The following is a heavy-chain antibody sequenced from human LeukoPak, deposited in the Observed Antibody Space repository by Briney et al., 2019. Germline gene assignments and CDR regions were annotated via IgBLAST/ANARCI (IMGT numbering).Heavy chain of an antibody. J-gene: IGHJ4*02. CDR3: VYSGSYPRHWFDY. V-gene: IGHV3-23*01. CDR1: GFTFSSSA. Sequence: PGGPLRLSCAASGFTFSSSAMSWVRQAPGKGLEWVSAISNNGGYTYYADSVQGRFTISRDNSKSTLRLQMNSLRAEDTAVYYCVYSGSYPRHWFDYWGQGTLVTVSS. CDR2: ISNNGGYT. D-gene: IGHD1-26*01.